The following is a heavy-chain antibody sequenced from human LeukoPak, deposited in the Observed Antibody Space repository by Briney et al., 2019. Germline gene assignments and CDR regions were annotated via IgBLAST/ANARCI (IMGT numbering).Heavy chain of an antibody. CDR1: GFTFSSYS. D-gene: IGHD3-22*01. J-gene: IGHJ4*02. Sequence: GGSLRLSCPASGFTFSSYSINWLRQAPGKGLEWVSSISSSSSYIYYADSVKGRFTISRDNAKNSLYLQMNSLRAEDTAVYYCARDSPNDSSGPYDYWGQGTLVTVSS. CDR2: ISSSSSYI. V-gene: IGHV3-21*01. CDR3: ARDSPNDSSGPYDY.